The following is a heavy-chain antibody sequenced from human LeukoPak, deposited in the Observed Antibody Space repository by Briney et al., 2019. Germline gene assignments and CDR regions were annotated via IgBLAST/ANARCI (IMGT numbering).Heavy chain of an antibody. V-gene: IGHV3-23*01. CDR2: ISGSGGST. CDR3: AKVRKEGPYYDFWSGLFDY. Sequence: PVGSLRLSCAASGFTFSSYAMSWVRQAPGKGLEWVSAISGSGGSTYYADSVKGRFTISRDNSKNTLYLQMNSLRAEDTAVYYCAKVRKEGPYYDFWSGLFDYWGQGTLVTVSS. CDR1: GFTFSSYA. J-gene: IGHJ4*02. D-gene: IGHD3-3*01.